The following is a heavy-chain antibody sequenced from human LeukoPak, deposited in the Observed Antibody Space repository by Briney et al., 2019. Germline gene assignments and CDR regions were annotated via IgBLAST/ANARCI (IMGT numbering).Heavy chain of an antibody. CDR3: AKRIGDPNWYFDL. D-gene: IGHD3-16*01. J-gene: IGHJ2*01. Sequence: PGGSLRLSCAASGFTFSSYGMHWVRQAPGKGLEWVAFIRYDGSNKYYADSVKGRFTVSRDNSKNTLYLQMNSLRAEDTAVYYCAKRIGDPNWYFDLWGRGTLVTVSS. V-gene: IGHV3-30*02. CDR1: GFTFSSYG. CDR2: IRYDGSNK.